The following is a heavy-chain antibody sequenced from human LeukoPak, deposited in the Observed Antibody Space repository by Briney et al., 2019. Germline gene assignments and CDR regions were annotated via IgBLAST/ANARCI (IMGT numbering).Heavy chain of an antibody. CDR2: INHSGST. CDR1: GGSISSYY. D-gene: IGHD3-10*01. J-gene: IGHJ4*02. CDR3: ARGYYYGSGSYYRH. Sequence: PSETLSLTCTVSGGSISSYYWSWIRQPPGKGLEWIGEINHSGSTNYNPSLKSRVTISVDTSKNQFPLKLSSVTAADTAVYYCARGYYYGSGSYYRHWGQGTLVTVSS. V-gene: IGHV4-34*01.